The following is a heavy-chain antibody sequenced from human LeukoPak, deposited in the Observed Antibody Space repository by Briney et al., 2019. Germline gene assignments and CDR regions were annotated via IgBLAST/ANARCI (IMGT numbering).Heavy chain of an antibody. CDR3: AKDFYDSSGKPPYYFDY. Sequence: GGSLRLSCAASGFTFSSYAMSWVRQTSGKGLEWVSGISESGGSTFYADSVKGRFTISRDNSKNTLYLQMNSLRAEDTAVYYCAKDFYDSSGKPPYYFDYWGQGTLVTVSS. CDR2: ISESGGST. J-gene: IGHJ4*02. CDR1: GFTFSSYA. D-gene: IGHD3-22*01. V-gene: IGHV3-23*01.